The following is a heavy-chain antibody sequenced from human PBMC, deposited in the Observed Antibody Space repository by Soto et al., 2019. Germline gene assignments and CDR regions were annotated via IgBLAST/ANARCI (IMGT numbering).Heavy chain of an antibody. D-gene: IGHD1-1*01. Sequence: VGSLRLSCASSVFTFGSYEMSWVRHSPGKGLEWVSYISTSGSTTYYADSVKGRLTISRDNAKNSLFLQMNSLRAEDTAVYYCERENCEYWGQGTLVIVS. CDR2: ISTSGSTT. V-gene: IGHV3-48*03. J-gene: IGHJ4*02. CDR3: ERENCEY. CDR1: VFTFGSYE.